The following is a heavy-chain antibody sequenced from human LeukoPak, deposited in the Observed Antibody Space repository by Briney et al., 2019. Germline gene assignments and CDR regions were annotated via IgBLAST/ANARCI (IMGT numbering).Heavy chain of an antibody. CDR2: INHSGST. Sequence: PSETLSLTCAVYGGSFSGYYWSWIRQPPGKGLEWIGEINHSGSTNYNPSLKSRVTISVDTSKNQFSLKLSSVTAADTAVYYCARGGGIVGATEDEYYFDYWGQGTLVTVSS. CDR1: GGSFSGYY. D-gene: IGHD1-26*01. V-gene: IGHV4-34*01. CDR3: ARGGGIVGATEDEYYFDY. J-gene: IGHJ4*02.